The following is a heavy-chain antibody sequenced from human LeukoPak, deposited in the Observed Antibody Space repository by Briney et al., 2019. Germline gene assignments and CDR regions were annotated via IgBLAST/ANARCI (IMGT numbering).Heavy chain of an antibody. CDR3: AKDMRLMVRGVIAGY. CDR1: GFTFSTYS. D-gene: IGHD3-10*01. J-gene: IGHJ4*02. V-gene: IGHV3-7*01. CDR2: VKQDGSEK. Sequence: PGGSLRLSCAASGFTFSTYSMSWVRQAPGKGLEWVANVKQDGSEKYYVDSVKGRFTNSRDNSKNTLYLQMNSLRAEDTAVYYCAKDMRLMVRGVIAGYWGKGTLVTVSS.